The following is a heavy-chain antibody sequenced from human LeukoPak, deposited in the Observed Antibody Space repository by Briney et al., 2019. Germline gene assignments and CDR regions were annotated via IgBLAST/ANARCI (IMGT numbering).Heavy chain of an antibody. Sequence: GESLKISCKGSGYSLTSYWIDWVRQMPGKGLEWVGIIYSGYSDTRYSPSLQGQVTISADKSISTAYLQWSSLKASDTAMYYCARPPGHGDYDAFDIWGQGTMVSVSS. CDR2: IYSGYSDT. CDR1: GYSLTSYW. CDR3: ARPPGHGDYDAFDI. J-gene: IGHJ3*02. D-gene: IGHD4-17*01. V-gene: IGHV5-51*01.